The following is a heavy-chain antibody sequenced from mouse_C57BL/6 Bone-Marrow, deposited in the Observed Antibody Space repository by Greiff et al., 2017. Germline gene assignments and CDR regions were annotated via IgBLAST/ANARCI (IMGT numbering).Heavy chain of an antibody. J-gene: IGHJ4*01. CDR1: GFNIKDYY. CDR2: IDPEDGEN. V-gene: IGHV14-2*01. CDR3: APYGYYAMDY. D-gene: IGHD1-1*02. Sequence: EVQLQQSGAELVKPGASVKLSCTASGFNIKDYYMHGVKQRTEQGLEWIGRIDPEDGENKYDPQFQGKATITSDTASTTSYLQLSILTSEVTAVYSCAPYGYYAMDYWGQGTSVTVSS.